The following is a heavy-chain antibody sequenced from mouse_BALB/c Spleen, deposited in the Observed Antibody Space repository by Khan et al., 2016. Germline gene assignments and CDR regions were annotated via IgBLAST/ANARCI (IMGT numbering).Heavy chain of an antibody. V-gene: IGHV14-4*02. CDR2: IDPENGDT. J-gene: IGHJ3*01. CDR3: NAGCAD. Sequence: VQLKESGAELVRSGASVKLSCTASGFNIKDYSMHWVKQRPEQGLEWIGWIDPENGDTEYAPKFQGKDTMTADTSSNTAYLQLCSLPSEDIAVYYCNAGCADWGQGARVAAAA. CDR1: GFNIKDYS.